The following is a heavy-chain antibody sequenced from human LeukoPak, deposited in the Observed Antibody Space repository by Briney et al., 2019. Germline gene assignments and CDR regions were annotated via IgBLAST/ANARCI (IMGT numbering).Heavy chain of an antibody. CDR1: GYKFSNYW. D-gene: IGHD3-10*01. V-gene: IGHV5-51*01. J-gene: IGHJ6*04. CDR3: ARHGLSGSGNYFRWPKPFTYYGVDV. Sequence: GESLKISWETSGYKFSNYWLGWVRQTPGKGLGWMGAVNPDGSDIRYSPTFQGQVTISVDKSISTAYLKWTSLKASDTGIYYCARHGLSGSGNYFRWPKPFTYYGVDVWGKGTTVIVSS. CDR2: VNPDGSDI.